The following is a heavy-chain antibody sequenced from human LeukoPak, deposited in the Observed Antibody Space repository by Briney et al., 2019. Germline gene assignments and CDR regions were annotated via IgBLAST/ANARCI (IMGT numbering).Heavy chain of an antibody. V-gene: IGHV4-39*01. Sequence: TLSLTCTVSGGSISSSSYYWGWIRQPRGKGLEWIGSIYYSGSTYYNPSLKSRITISVDTSKNHFSLKLSSVTAAYAAVYYCARQYIVATIIDYWGQGTLVTVSS. CDR2: IYYSGST. CDR3: ARQYIVATIIDY. J-gene: IGHJ4*02. D-gene: IGHD5-12*01. CDR1: GGSISSSSYY.